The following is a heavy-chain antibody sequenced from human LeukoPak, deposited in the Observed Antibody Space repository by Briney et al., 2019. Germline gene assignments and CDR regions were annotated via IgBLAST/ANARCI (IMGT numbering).Heavy chain of an antibody. CDR2: IYSGGST. V-gene: IGHV3-66*01. CDR3: ARDSLGDYGLG. D-gene: IGHD4-17*01. J-gene: IGHJ4*02. Sequence: GSLRLSCAASGFTFSDYYMSWVRQAPGKGLEWVSVIYSGGSTYYADSVKGRFTISRDNSKNTLYLQMNSLRAEDTAVYYCARDSLGDYGLGWGQGTLVTVSS. CDR1: GFTFSDYY.